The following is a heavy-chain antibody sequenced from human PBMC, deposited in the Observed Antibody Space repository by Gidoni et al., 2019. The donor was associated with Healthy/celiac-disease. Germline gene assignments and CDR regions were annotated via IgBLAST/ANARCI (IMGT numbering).Heavy chain of an antibody. CDR3: ARAGIHCTNGVCYRVAAPDGGFGP. CDR2: IYPGDSDT. D-gene: IGHD2-8*01. V-gene: IGHV5-51*01. CDR1: GYSFTSYW. J-gene: IGHJ5*02. Sequence: EVQLVQSGAEVKKPGESLKISCKGSGYSFTSYWIGWVRQMPGKGLEWMGIIYPGDSDTRYSPSFQGQVTISADKSISTAYLQWSSLKASDTAMYYCARAGIHCTNGVCYRVAAPDGGFGPWGQGTLVTVSS.